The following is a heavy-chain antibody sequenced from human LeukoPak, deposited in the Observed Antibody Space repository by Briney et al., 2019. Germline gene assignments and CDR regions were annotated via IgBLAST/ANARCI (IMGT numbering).Heavy chain of an antibody. J-gene: IGHJ4*02. D-gene: IGHD1-1*01. Sequence: GGSLRLSCAASGFTLSSYAMHWVRQAPGKGLEWVAVISYDGSNKYYADSVKGRFTISRDNSKNTLYLQMNSLRAEDTAVYYCTTQNWIGPYYFDYWGQGTLVTVSS. CDR1: GFTLSSYA. CDR2: ISYDGSNK. V-gene: IGHV3-30-3*01. CDR3: TTQNWIGPYYFDY.